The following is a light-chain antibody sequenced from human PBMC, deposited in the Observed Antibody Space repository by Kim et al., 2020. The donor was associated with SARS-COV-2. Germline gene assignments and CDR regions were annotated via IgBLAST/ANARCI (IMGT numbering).Light chain of an antibody. CDR1: SLRSYY. V-gene: IGLV3-19*01. Sequence: ALGQTVGIKSQGDSLRSYYASWYQQKPGQAPVLVIYGKNNRPSGIPDRFSGSSSGNTASLTITGAQAEDEADYYCNSRDSSGNLVVFGGGTQLTVL. J-gene: IGLJ2*01. CDR3: NSRDSSGNLVV. CDR2: GKN.